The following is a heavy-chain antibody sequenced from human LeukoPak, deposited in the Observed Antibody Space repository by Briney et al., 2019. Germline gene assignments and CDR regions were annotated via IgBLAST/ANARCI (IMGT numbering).Heavy chain of an antibody. CDR2: INPSGGST. CDR1: GYTFTSYY. Sequence: ASVNVSCKASGYTFTSYYMHWVRQAPGQGLEWMGFINPSGGSTTYAQKFQGRVTMTRDTSTTTLYMELSSLRSEDTAVYYCARGDRSGWSTGDFWGQGTQVTVSS. D-gene: IGHD6-19*01. V-gene: IGHV1-46*01. J-gene: IGHJ4*02. CDR3: ARGDRSGWSTGDF.